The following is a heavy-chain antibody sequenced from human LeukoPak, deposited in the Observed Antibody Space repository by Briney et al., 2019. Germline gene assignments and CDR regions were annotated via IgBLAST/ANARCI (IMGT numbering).Heavy chain of an antibody. CDR2: INHSGST. V-gene: IGHV4-34*01. D-gene: IGHD3-10*01. CDR3: ARGWEXVXYGSGRPQGQYFDY. CDR1: GGSFSGYY. Sequence: SETLSLTCAVYGGSFSGYYWSWIRQPPGKGLEWIGEINHSGSTNYNPSLKSRVTISVDTSKNQFSLKLSSVTAADTAVYYCARGWEXVXYGSGRPQGQYFDYWGQGTLVTVSS. J-gene: IGHJ4*02.